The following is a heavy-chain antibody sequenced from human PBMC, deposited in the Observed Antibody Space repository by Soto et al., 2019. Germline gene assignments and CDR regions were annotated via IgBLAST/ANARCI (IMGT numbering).Heavy chain of an antibody. V-gene: IGHV3-23*01. CDR1: GFTFSNYA. D-gene: IGHD1-26*01. CDR3: AKSIGNSFGSYCSDY. Sequence: GGSLRLSFEASGFTFSNYAMSWVRLAPGRGLEWVSTISAIGGGAHYADSVKGRFTISRDNSKNTLFLQMNSLRAEDTAVYYCAKSIGNSFGSYCSDYWGQGTLVTVSS. CDR2: ISAIGGGA. J-gene: IGHJ4*02.